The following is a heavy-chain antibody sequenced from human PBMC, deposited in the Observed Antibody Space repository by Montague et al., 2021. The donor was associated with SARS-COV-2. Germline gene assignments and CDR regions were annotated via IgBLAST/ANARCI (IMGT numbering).Heavy chain of an antibody. CDR1: GGSISSYY. CDR3: ARLGLQLLGGHYFDY. V-gene: IGHV4-59*08. J-gene: IGHJ4*02. D-gene: IGHD5-24*01. Sequence: SETLSLTCTVSGGSISSYYWSWIRQPPGKGLEWIGYIYYSGSTNCNPSLKSRVTTSVDTSKNQFSLTLSSVTAADTAVYYCARLGLQLLGGHYFDYWGQGTLVTVSS. CDR2: IYYSGST.